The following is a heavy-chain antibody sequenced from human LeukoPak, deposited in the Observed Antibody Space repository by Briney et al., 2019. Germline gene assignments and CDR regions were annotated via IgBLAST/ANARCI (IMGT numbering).Heavy chain of an antibody. CDR2: IYYSGST. CDR3: ARESGAVRANYFDY. D-gene: IGHD2-15*01. Sequence: SETLSLTCTVSGGSISSYYWSWIRQPPGKGLEWIVSIYYSGSTYYNPSLKSRVTISVDTSKNQFSLKLSSVTAADTAVYYCARESGAVRANYFDYWGQGTLVTVSS. J-gene: IGHJ4*02. CDR1: GGSISSYY. V-gene: IGHV4-39*02.